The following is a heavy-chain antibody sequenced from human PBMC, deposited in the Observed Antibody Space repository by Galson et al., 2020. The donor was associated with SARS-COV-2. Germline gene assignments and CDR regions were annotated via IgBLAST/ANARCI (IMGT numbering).Heavy chain of an antibody. CDR1: GFTVSSNY. Sequence: GGYLRLSCAAFGFTVSSNYMSWVRQAPGKGLEWVSVIYSGGSTYYADSVKGRFTISRDNSKNTLYLQMNSLRAEDTAVYYCARWDFIAAAGILDYWGQGTLVTVSS. V-gene: IGHV3-53*01. D-gene: IGHD6-13*01. CDR2: IYSGGST. CDR3: ARWDFIAAAGILDY. J-gene: IGHJ4*02.